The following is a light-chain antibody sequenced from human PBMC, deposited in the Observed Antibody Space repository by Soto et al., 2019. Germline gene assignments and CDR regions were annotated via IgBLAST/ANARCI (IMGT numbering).Light chain of an antibody. CDR3: SSYAGSNNLGV. V-gene: IGLV2-8*01. J-gene: IGLJ2*01. Sequence: QSALTQPPSASGSPGQSVTISCTGTSSDVGGNNYVSWYQQHPGKAPQLMIYEVSKRPSGVPDRFSGSTSGNTASLTVSGLQAEDEADYYCSSYAGSNNLGVFGGGTKLTVL. CDR1: SSDVGGNNY. CDR2: EVS.